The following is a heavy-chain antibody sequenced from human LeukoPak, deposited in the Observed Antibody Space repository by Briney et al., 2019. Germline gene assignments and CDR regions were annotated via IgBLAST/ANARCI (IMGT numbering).Heavy chain of an antibody. V-gene: IGHV4-38-2*01. J-gene: IGHJ3*02. D-gene: IGHD2-2*02. Sequence: SETLSLTCAVSGYSISSGYYWGWIRQPPGKGLEWIGIIYHSGSTYYNPSLKSRVTISVDTSKNQFSLKLSSVTAADTAVYYCARPIGGYCSSTSCYRGGAFDIWGQGTMVTVSS. CDR2: IYHSGST. CDR3: ARPIGGYCSSTSCYRGGAFDI. CDR1: GYSISSGYY.